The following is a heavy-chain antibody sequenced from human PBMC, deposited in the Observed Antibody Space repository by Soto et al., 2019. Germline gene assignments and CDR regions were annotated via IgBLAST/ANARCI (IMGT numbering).Heavy chain of an antibody. CDR3: ARRSSGWYFDY. D-gene: IGHD6-19*01. Sequence: EVQLLESGGGLVQPGGSLRLSCAASGFTFSSYAMSWVRQAPGKGLEWVSVISGRGDSTYYADSVKGRFTISRDNSKNTLYLQMNSLRAEDTAVYYRARRSSGWYFDYWGQGTLVTVSS. V-gene: IGHV3-23*01. CDR1: GFTFSSYA. J-gene: IGHJ4*02. CDR2: ISGRGDST.